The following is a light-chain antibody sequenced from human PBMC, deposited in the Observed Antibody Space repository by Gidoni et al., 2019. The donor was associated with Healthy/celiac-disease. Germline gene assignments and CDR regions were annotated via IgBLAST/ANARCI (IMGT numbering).Light chain of an antibody. V-gene: IGLV3-1*01. CDR2: QDS. CDR3: QAWDSSTVV. Sequence: SYELTQPPSVSVSPGQTASITCSGDKLGDKYACWYQQKPGQSPVLVIYQDSKRPSGIPERFSGSNSGNKATLTISGTQAMDKADYYCQAWDSSTVVFGGGTKLTVL. J-gene: IGLJ2*01. CDR1: KLGDKY.